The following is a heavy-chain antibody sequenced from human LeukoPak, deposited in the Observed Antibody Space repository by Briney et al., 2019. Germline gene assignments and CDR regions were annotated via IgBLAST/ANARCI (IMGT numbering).Heavy chain of an antibody. CDR3: ARDPVAVTGTYAFDI. V-gene: IGHV3-21*01. CDR1: GFTFSSYS. CDR2: ISSSSSYI. Sequence: GGSLRLSCAASGFTFSSYSMNWVRQAPGKGLEWVSSISSSSSYIYYADSVKGRFTISRDNSKNTLYLQMNSLRPEDTAVYYCARDPVAVTGTYAFDIWGQGTMVTVSS. J-gene: IGHJ3*02. D-gene: IGHD6-13*01.